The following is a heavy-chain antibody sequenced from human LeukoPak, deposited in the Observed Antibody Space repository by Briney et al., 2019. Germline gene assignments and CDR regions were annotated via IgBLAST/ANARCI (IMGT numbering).Heavy chain of an antibody. CDR1: GGTLSSYA. J-gene: IGHJ5*02. D-gene: IGHD6-19*01. CDR2: FIPIFGPA. CDR3: ARDRESSGEGTWFDP. V-gene: IGHV1-69*01. Sequence: SVKVSCKASGGTLSSYAISWVRQAPGQGLEWMGGFIPIFGPANYAQKFQGRVTITGDESTSTAYMELSSLRSEDTAVYYCARDRESSGEGTWFDPWGQGTLVTVSS.